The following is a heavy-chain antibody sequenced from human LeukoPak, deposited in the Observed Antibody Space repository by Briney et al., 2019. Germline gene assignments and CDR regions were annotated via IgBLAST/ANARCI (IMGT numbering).Heavy chain of an antibody. CDR2: IYSGGST. CDR1: GVTVSSNY. J-gene: IGHJ4*02. CDR3: ARGSRSSGWFDY. D-gene: IGHD6-19*01. Sequence: HPGGSLRLSCAASGVTVSSNYMSWVRQAPGKGREWVSVIYSGGSTYYADSVKGRFTISRDNSKNTLYLQMNSLRAEDTAVYYCARGSRSSGWFDYWGQGTPVTVSS. V-gene: IGHV3-53*01.